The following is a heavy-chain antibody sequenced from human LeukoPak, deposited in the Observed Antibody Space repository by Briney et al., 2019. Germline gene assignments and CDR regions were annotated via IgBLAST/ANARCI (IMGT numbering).Heavy chain of an antibody. D-gene: IGHD6-13*01. J-gene: IGHJ6*02. CDR3: AREGAAAGDYYYGMDV. CDR2: INAGNGNT. CDR1: GYTFTSYA. Sequence: ASVKVSCTASGYTFTSYAMHWVRQAPGQRLEWMGWINAGNGNTKYSQKFQGRVTITRDTSASTAYMELSSLRSEDTAVYYCAREGAAAGDYYYGMDVWGQGTTVTVSS. V-gene: IGHV1-3*01.